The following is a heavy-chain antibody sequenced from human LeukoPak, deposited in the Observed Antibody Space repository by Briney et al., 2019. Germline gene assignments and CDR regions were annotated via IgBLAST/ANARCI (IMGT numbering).Heavy chain of an antibody. CDR2: IKQDGSEK. CDR1: GFTFSSYW. V-gene: IGHV3-7*01. J-gene: IGHJ4*02. Sequence: GGSLRLSCAASGFTFSSYWMSWVRQAPGKGLEWVANIKQDGSEKYYVDSVKGRFTIPRDNAKNSLYLQMNSLRAEDTAVYYCASRLGTTVVTGFDYWGQGTLVTVSS. CDR3: ASRLGTTVVTGFDY. D-gene: IGHD4-23*01.